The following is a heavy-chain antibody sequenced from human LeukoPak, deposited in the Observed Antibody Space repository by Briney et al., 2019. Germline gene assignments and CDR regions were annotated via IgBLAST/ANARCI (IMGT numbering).Heavy chain of an antibody. CDR3: AGDSNLQNTVTTHPLGY. V-gene: IGHV1-18*01. CDR2: ISAYNGNT. CDR1: GYTFTSYG. Sequence: ASVKVSCKASGYTFTSYGISWVRQAPGQGLEWMGWISAYNGNTNYAQKLQGRVTMTTDTSTSTAYMELRSLRSDDTAVYYCAGDSNLQNTVTTHPLGYWGQGTLVTVSS. D-gene: IGHD4-17*01. J-gene: IGHJ4*02.